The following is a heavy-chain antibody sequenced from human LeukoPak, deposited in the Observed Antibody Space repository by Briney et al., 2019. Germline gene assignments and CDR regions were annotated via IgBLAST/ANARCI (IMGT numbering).Heavy chain of an antibody. CDR2: ITGTGGTT. CDR3: AKRGYSYDSSAYYYFDY. D-gene: IGHD3-22*01. Sequence: GGSLRLSCAASGLTFSSYVMSWVRQAPGKGLEWVSTITGTGGTTYYADSVKGPFTISRDNSMDTLYLQMNSLRAEDTAVYYCAKRGYSYDSSAYYYFDYWGQGTLVTVSS. V-gene: IGHV3-23*01. CDR1: GLTFSSYV. J-gene: IGHJ4*02.